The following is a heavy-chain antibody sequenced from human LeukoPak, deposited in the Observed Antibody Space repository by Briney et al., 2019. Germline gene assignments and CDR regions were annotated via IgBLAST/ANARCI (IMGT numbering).Heavy chain of an antibody. D-gene: IGHD5-12*01. CDR2: ISSSSSYI. V-gene: IGHV3-21*01. Sequence: GGSLRLSCAASGFTFSSYSMNWVRQAPGKGLEWVSSISSSSSYIYYADSVKGRFTISRDNAKNSLYLQMNSLRAEDTAVYYCARGLLTGGYPGYWGQGTLVTVSS. CDR3: ARGLLTGGYPGY. CDR1: GFTFSSYS. J-gene: IGHJ4*02.